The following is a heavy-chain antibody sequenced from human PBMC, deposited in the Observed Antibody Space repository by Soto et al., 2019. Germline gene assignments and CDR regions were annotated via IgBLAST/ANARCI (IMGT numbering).Heavy chain of an antibody. CDR1: RGSISSGGYY. Sequence: PSETLSLTCTVSRGSISSGGYYWSWIRQHPGKGLEWIGYIYYSGSTYSNPSLKSRVTISVDTSKNQFSLKLSSVTAADLAVYYCARVSVAFFDYWGQGTLVTVSS. CDR3: ARVSVAFFDY. J-gene: IGHJ4*02. CDR2: IYYSGST. V-gene: IGHV4-31*03.